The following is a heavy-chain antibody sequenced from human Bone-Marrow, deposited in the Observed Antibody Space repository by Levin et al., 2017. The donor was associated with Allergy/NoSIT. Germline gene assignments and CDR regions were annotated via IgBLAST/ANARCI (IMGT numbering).Heavy chain of an antibody. CDR2: SYYSGST. J-gene: IGHJ4*02. CDR3: ARRDYGDYFDY. Sequence: SQTLSLTCTVSDASITDYYWTWIRQPPGKGLEWIGHSYYSGSTNYNPSLKSRVTISIDTSKNQFSLKLSSVTAADTAVYYFARRDYGDYFDYWGQGTLVTVSS. V-gene: IGHV4-59*01. D-gene: IGHD4-17*01. CDR1: DASITDYY.